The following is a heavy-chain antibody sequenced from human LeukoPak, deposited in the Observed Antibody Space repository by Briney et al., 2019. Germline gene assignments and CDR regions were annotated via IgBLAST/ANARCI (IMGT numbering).Heavy chain of an antibody. Sequence: KPSETLSLTCTVSGGSISSSSYYWGWIRQPPGKWLEWIGSIYYSGSTYYNPSLKSRVTISVDTSKNQFSLKLSSVAAADTAVYYCASRLKYCSSTSCPDYWGQGTLVTVSS. J-gene: IGHJ4*02. V-gene: IGHV4-39*01. D-gene: IGHD2-2*01. CDR2: IYYSGST. CDR1: GGSISSSSYY. CDR3: ASRLKYCSSTSCPDY.